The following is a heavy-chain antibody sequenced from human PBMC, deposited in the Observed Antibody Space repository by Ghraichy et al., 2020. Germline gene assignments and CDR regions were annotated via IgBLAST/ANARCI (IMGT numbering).Heavy chain of an antibody. J-gene: IGHJ4*02. Sequence: SETLSLTCAVYGGSFSGYYWSWIRQPPGKGLEWIGEINHSGSTNYNPSLKSRVTISVDTSKNQFSLKLSSVTAADTAVYYCARGARGYSGSSRYWGQGTLVTVSS. CDR1: GGSFSGYY. V-gene: IGHV4-34*01. D-gene: IGHD1-26*01. CDR3: ARGARGYSGSSRY. CDR2: INHSGST.